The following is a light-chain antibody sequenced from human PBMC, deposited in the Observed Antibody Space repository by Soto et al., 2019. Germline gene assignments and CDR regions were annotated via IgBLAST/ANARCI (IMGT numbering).Light chain of an antibody. CDR2: EVT. J-gene: IGLJ2*01. CDR1: SSDVGGYNY. Sequence: QPVLTQPASVSGSPGQSITISCTGTSSDVGGYNYVSWYRQHPGKAPKLMIYEVTNRPSGVSIRFSGSKPGNTASLTISGLQAEDEADYYCSSYTSSSTPVIFGGGTKVTVL. V-gene: IGLV2-14*01. CDR3: SSYTSSSTPVI.